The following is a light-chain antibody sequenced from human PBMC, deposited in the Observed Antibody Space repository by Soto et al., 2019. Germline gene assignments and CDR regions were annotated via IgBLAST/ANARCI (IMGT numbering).Light chain of an antibody. V-gene: IGKV3-11*01. J-gene: IGKJ4*01. CDR1: QSVNSY. CDR3: QQRSNWPLT. Sequence: EIVLTQSPSTLSLSPGERATLSCRASQSVNSYLVWYQQKPGQPPRLLIYHASNRATGIPARFSGSGSGTDFTLTISSLEPEDFAVYYCQQRSNWPLTLGGGTKVDIK. CDR2: HAS.